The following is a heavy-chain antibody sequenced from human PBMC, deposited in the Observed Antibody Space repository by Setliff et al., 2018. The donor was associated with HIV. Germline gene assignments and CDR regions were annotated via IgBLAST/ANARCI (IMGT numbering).Heavy chain of an antibody. D-gene: IGHD6-6*01. V-gene: IGHV1-69*06. Sequence: SVKVSCKASGGTFSSYAISWVRQAPGQGLEWMGRIIPIFGTANYAQKFQGRVTITADKSTSTAYMELSSLRSDDTAVYYCARVSYSSFLNWFDPWGQGTLVTVSS. CDR3: ARVSYSSFLNWFDP. J-gene: IGHJ5*02. CDR1: GGTFSSYA. CDR2: IIPIFGTA.